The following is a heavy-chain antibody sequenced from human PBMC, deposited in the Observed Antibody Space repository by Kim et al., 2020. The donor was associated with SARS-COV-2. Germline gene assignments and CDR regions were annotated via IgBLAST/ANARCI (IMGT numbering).Heavy chain of an antibody. CDR2: ISGSGGST. J-gene: IGHJ4*02. Sequence: GGSLRLSCAASGFTFSSYAMSWVRQAPGKGLEWVSAISGSGGSTYYADSVKGRFTISRDNSKNTLYLQMNSLRAEDTAVYYCAKVSDIVATIYYFYFDYWGQGTLVTVSS. CDR1: GFTFSSYA. V-gene: IGHV3-23*01. CDR3: AKVSDIVATIYYFYFDY. D-gene: IGHD5-12*01.